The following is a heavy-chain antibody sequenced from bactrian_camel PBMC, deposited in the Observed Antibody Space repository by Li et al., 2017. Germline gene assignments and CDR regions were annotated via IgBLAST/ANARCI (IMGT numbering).Heavy chain of an antibody. CDR3: AAGRLVLGGPVFGRSRFTV. Sequence: HVQLVESGGDLVQPGGSLTLSCTASGFTFSGYWMYWVRQTPAKGLEWVSGIDSSGSAYYTDSVKDRFTISRDNAKSTVYLLMTSLKPEDTATYYCAAGRLVLGGPVFGRSRFTVWGQGTQVTVS. D-gene: IGHD3*01. CDR1: GFTFSGYW. CDR2: IDSSGSA. J-gene: IGHJ4*01. V-gene: IGHV3S1*01.